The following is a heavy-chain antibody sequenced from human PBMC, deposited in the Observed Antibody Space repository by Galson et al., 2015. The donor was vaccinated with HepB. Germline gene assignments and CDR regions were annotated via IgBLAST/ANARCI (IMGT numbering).Heavy chain of an antibody. CDR3: ARVQRRQIGGITMARGTAFDI. CDR1: GYSFSDYG. D-gene: IGHD3-10*01. Sequence: SVKVSCKASGYSFSDYGISWVRQAPGQGVEWMGWINPYNGNRDYPQKMPDRVTMTTDTSTSTAYLELRGLTSGDTARYYCARVQRRQIGGITMARGTAFDIWGQGTMVIVSS. CDR2: INPYNGNR. V-gene: IGHV1-18*01. J-gene: IGHJ3*02.